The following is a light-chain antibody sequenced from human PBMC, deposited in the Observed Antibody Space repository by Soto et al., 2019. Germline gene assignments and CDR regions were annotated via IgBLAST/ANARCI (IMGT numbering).Light chain of an antibody. CDR2: DAS. V-gene: IGKV1-39*01. J-gene: IGKJ4*01. Sequence: DLQMTQSPSSLSASVGDRVTITCRASQSISSYLNWYQQKPGKAPKVLIYDASSLQSGVPSRFSGSKSGTDFTLTISSLQPEDFATYYCQQSYSTPLTFGGGTKVEIK. CDR3: QQSYSTPLT. CDR1: QSISSY.